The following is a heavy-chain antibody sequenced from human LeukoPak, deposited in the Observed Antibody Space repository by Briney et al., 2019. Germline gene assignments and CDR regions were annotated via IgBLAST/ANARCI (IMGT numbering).Heavy chain of an antibody. CDR1: GFAFSSYH. V-gene: IGHV3-23*01. D-gene: IGHD6-13*01. CDR2: ITDNGGTT. Sequence: GGSLRLSCAGSGFAFSSYHMSWVRQVPGKGLEWLSVITDNGGTTFYADSVKGRFTISRDNSKNTLYLQMNSLRAEDTAVYYCVSNSYSGYSSSWDAFDIWGQGTMVTVSS. CDR3: VSNSYSGYSSSWDAFDI. J-gene: IGHJ3*02.